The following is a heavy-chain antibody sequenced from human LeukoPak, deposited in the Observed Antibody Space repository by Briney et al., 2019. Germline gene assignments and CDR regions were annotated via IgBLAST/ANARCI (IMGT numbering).Heavy chain of an antibody. J-gene: IGHJ6*02. CDR1: GGSFSGNY. D-gene: IGHD2-15*01. Sequence: PSETLSLTCAVYGGSFSGNYWSWIRQPPGKGLEWIGEINHSGSTNYNPYLKSRVTISVDTSKNQFSLKLSSVTAADTAVYYCARDRVVVAAHYYYYGMDVWGQGTTVTVSS. V-gene: IGHV4-34*01. CDR2: INHSGST. CDR3: ARDRVVVAAHYYYYGMDV.